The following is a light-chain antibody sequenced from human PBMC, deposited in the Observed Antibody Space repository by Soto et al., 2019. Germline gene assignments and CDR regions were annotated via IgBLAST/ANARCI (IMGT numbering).Light chain of an antibody. CDR3: QQYNSYSPT. CDR1: QSISSW. V-gene: IGKV1-5*03. J-gene: IGKJ1*01. CDR2: KAS. Sequence: DIQMTQSPSTLSASVGDRVTITCRASQSISSWLAWYQQKPGKAPKLLIYKASSLESGVPSRFSGSGSGTEFTLTISSLQPDDFAPYYSQQYNSYSPTFGQGTKVEIK.